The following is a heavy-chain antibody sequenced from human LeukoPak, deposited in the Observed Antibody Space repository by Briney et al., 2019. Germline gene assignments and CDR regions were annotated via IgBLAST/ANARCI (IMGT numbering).Heavy chain of an antibody. Sequence: PSETLSLTCAVSGVSISGSGHYWGWIRQPPGKGLEWIGSIYYSGSTYYNPSLKSRVTISVDTSKNQFSPKLSSVTDADTAVYYCARQGVSYYGSGSHDWGQGTLVTVSS. D-gene: IGHD3-10*01. CDR1: GVSISGSGHY. V-gene: IGHV4-39*07. CDR3: ARQGVSYYGSGSHD. J-gene: IGHJ4*02. CDR2: IYYSGST.